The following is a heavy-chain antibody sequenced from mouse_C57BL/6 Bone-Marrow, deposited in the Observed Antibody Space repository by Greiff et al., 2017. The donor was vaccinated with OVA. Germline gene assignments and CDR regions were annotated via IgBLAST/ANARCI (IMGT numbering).Heavy chain of an antibody. CDR2: INPSNGGT. D-gene: IGHD1-1*01. CDR3: AREDYYGSSFPD. V-gene: IGHV1-53*01. Sequence: QVQLKQPGTELVKPGASVKLSCTASGYTFTSYWMHWVKQRPGQGLEWIGNINPSNGGTNYNEKFKSKATLTVDKSSSPAYLPLSSLTTEDAAVYYCAREDYYGSSFPDWGQGTTLTVAS. CDR1: GYTFTSYW. J-gene: IGHJ2*01.